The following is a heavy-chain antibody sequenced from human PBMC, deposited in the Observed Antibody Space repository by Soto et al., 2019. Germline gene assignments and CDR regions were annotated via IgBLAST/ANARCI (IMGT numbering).Heavy chain of an antibody. V-gene: IGHV4-59*12. J-gene: IGHJ4*02. CDR3: ARDGVDCSGGSCQHLFDY. D-gene: IGHD2-15*01. CDR2: IYHSGST. Sequence: SETLSLTCTVSGGSISSYCLSWIWQPPGKGLEWIGYIYHSGSTYYNPSLKSRVTISVDRAKNQFSLKLSSVTAADTAVYYCARDGVDCSGGSCQHLFDYWGQGTLVTVSS. CDR1: GGSISSYC.